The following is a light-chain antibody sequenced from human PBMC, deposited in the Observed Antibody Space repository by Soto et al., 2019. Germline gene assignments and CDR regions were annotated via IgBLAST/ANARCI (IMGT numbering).Light chain of an antibody. V-gene: IGKV3-11*01. J-gene: IGKJ5*01. CDR1: QSVSSC. CDR2: DTS. Sequence: EIVMTQSPATLSLAPGERATLSCRASQSVSSCLAWYQQKPGQAPRLLIFDTSNRATGIPARFSGSGSGTDFTLTVSGLEPEDFAVYYCQQRTNRPPITFGQGTRLE. CDR3: QQRTNRPPIT.